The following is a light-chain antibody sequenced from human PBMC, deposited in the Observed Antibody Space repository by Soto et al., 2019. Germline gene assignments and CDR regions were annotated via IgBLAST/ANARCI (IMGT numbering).Light chain of an antibody. CDR3: QQYGSSGT. Sequence: ERVLTQSPGPLSLSPGERATLSCRASQSVTNNYVAWYQKKPGQAPRLLIYGASNRATGIPDRFSGSGSGTDFPLTISRLEPEDFAVYYCQQYGSSGTFGQGTKVDIK. CDR1: QSVTNNY. J-gene: IGKJ1*01. CDR2: GAS. V-gene: IGKV3-20*01.